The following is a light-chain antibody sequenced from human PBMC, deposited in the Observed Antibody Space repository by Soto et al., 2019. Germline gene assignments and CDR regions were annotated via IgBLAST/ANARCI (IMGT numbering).Light chain of an antibody. Sequence: DITLTQSPSTLSASIGDTVTIPCRASLSISGWLAWYQQAPGKAPKLLIFNTFTLQRGVPSRFRGGGSGTEFTLTISSLHPDDSAIYYCQQYNSYPWTFGLGTKVDIK. CDR1: LSISGW. CDR3: QQYNSYPWT. J-gene: IGKJ1*01. CDR2: NTF. V-gene: IGKV1-5*01.